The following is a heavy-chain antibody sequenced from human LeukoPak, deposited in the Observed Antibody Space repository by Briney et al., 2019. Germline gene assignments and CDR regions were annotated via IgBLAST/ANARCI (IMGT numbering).Heavy chain of an antibody. D-gene: IGHD3-10*01. Sequence: PSETLSLTCTVSGGSISSSSYYWGWIRQPPGKGLEWIGSIYYSGSTYYNPSLKSRVTISVDTSKNQFSLKLSSVTAADTAVYYCAGSYYYGSYGMDVWGQGTTVTVSS. CDR2: IYYSGST. V-gene: IGHV4-39*01. CDR3: AGSYYYGSYGMDV. CDR1: GGSISSSSYY. J-gene: IGHJ6*02.